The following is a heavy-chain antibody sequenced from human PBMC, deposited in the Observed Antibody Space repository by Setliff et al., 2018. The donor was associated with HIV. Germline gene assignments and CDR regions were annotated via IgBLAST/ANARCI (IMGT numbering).Heavy chain of an antibody. V-gene: IGHV3-7*01. CDR3: ASGRWFGEFDY. D-gene: IGHD3-10*01. Sequence: GGSLRLSCAAFEFTFSNYWMSWVRQAPGKGLEWVANIKQDGSEKYYVDSVKGRFTISRDNAENSLYLQMNSLRAEDTAVYYCASGRWFGEFDYWGQGTLVTVSS. CDR2: IKQDGSEK. CDR1: EFTFSNYW. J-gene: IGHJ4*02.